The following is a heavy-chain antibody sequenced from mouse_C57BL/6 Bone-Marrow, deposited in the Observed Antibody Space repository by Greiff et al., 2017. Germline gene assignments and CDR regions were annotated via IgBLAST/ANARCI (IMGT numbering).Heavy chain of an antibody. D-gene: IGHD2-12*01. J-gene: IGHJ3*01. CDR2: IYPRSGNT. V-gene: IGHV1-81*01. Sequence: VKLQESGAELARPGASVKLSCKASGYTFTSYGISWVKQRTGQGLEWIGEIYPRSGNTYYNEKFKGKATLTADKSSSTAYLELRSLKSEDSAVYFWARHDGFAYWGQGTLVTVSA. CDR1: GYTFTSYG. CDR3: ARHDGFAY.